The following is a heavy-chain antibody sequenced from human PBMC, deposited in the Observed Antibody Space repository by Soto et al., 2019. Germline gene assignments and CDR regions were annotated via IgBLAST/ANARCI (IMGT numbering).Heavy chain of an antibody. D-gene: IGHD6-25*01. J-gene: IGHJ6*02. Sequence: QVQLQQWGAGLLNPSETLSLTCAVYGGSLSGYYWSWIRQPPGKGLEWIGEINHSGYANYNASLKSRVSISVDTSKNHFSLKLSSVTAADTAVYYCARQGIAAYRRGLGYYYYGMDVWGQGTTVTVSS. CDR3: ARQGIAAYRRGLGYYYYGMDV. CDR1: GGSLSGYY. CDR2: INHSGYA. V-gene: IGHV4-34*01.